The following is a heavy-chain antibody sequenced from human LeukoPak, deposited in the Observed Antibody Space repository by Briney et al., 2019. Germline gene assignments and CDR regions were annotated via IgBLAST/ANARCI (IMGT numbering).Heavy chain of an antibody. D-gene: IGHD3-10*01. CDR3: AKGKPRGDYYGSGIYFYFDY. Sequence: PGGSLRLSCAASGFTFSSYSMNWVRQAPGKGLEWVSYISSSGTIIYYADSVKGRFTISRDNDKNSVYLQMNSLRAEDTALYFCAKGKPRGDYYGSGIYFYFDYWGQGALVTVSS. CDR2: ISSSGTII. J-gene: IGHJ4*02. V-gene: IGHV3-48*04. CDR1: GFTFSSYS.